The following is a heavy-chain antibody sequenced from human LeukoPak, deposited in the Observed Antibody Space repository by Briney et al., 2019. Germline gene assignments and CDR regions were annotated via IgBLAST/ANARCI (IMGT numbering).Heavy chain of an antibody. V-gene: IGHV3-9*01. CDR1: GFTFDDYA. D-gene: IGHD3-22*01. Sequence: GGSLRLSCAASGFTFDDYAMHWVRQAPGKGLEWVSGISWNSGSIGYADSVKGRFTISRDNAKNSLYLQMNSLRAEDTALYYCAKEHYYDSSGTLDHWGQGTLVTASS. J-gene: IGHJ4*02. CDR2: ISWNSGSI. CDR3: AKEHYYDSSGTLDH.